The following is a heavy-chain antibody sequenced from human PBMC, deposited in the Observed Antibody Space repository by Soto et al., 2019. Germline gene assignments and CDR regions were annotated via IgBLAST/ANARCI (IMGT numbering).Heavy chain of an antibody. J-gene: IGHJ4*02. Sequence: GASVKVSCKASGYTFTGYYMHWVRQAPGQGLEWMGWINPNSGGTNYAQKFQGWVTMTRDTSISTAYMELSRLRSDDTAVYYCARDWKGVCYPFDYWGQGTLVTVSS. CDR1: GYTFTGYY. CDR3: ARDWKGVCYPFDY. V-gene: IGHV1-2*04. D-gene: IGHD2-8*01. CDR2: INPNSGGT.